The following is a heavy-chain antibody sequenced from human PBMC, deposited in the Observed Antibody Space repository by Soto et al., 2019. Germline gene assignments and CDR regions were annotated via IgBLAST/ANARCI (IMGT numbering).Heavy chain of an antibody. V-gene: IGHV3-23*01. Sequence: VQLLESGGGLVRPGGSLRLSCGGSGFKFHLYAMSWVRQAPGKGMDWVSTITHRGNHIYYADFVKGRFTISRYNSRKTVEIQMHSLRAQGSVLYYGVSATLAAADKGQLDYGLDAWGPGTTVTVSS. D-gene: IGHD6-13*01. CDR2: ITHRGNHI. J-gene: IGHJ6*02. CDR1: GFKFHLYA. CDR3: VSATLAAADKGQLDYGLDA.